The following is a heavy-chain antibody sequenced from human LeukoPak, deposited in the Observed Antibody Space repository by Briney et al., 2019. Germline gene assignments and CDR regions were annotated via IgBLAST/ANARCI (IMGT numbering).Heavy chain of an antibody. D-gene: IGHD3-22*01. CDR3: ARDKGYHYTYYYYYMDV. Sequence: SQTLSLTCAISGDSVSSNSAAWNWIRQSPSRGLEWPGRTYYRSKWYNDYAVSVKSRITINPDTSKNQFSLQLNSVTPEDTAVYYCARDKGYHYTYYYYYMDVWGKGTTVTVSS. V-gene: IGHV6-1*01. J-gene: IGHJ6*03. CDR1: GDSVSSNSAA. CDR2: TYYRSKWYN.